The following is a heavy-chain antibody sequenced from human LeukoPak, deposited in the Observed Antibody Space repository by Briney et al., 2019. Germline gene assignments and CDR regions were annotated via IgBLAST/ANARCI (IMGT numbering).Heavy chain of an antibody. V-gene: IGHV3-30*18. CDR1: GFIFNNHG. D-gene: IGHD1-14*01. CDR3: AKLTGVDILDI. J-gene: IGHJ3*02. CDR2: ISSDGSKE. Sequence: GKSLRLSCAASGFIFNNHGMNWVRQDPGKGLEWVAIISSDGSKENYIDSVKGRFTISRDNSKNTLYLQMNSLRDEDTAVYYCAKLTGVDILDIWGQGTMVTVSS.